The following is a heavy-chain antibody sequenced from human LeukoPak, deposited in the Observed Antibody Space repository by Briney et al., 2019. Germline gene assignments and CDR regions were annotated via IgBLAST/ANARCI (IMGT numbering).Heavy chain of an antibody. J-gene: IGHJ6*03. D-gene: IGHD1-7*01. Sequence: SVKVSCKAYGGTFSSYAISWVRRAPGQGLEWMGGIIPIFGTANYAQKFQGRVTITADESTSTAYMELSSLRSEDTAVYYCARDMLELRHYYYYMDVWGKGTTVTVSS. CDR3: ARDMLELRHYYYYMDV. CDR1: GGTFSSYA. CDR2: IIPIFGTA. V-gene: IGHV1-69*01.